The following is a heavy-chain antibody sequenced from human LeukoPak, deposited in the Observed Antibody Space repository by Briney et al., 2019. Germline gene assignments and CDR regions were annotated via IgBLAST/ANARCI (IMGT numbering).Heavy chain of an antibody. CDR2: ISSSASTI. V-gene: IGHV3-48*03. Sequence: GGSLRLSCAASGFTFSNYEMNWVRQAPGNGLEWGSYISSSASTIHYADSVKGRFIISRDNAKNSLYLQMNSLRAEDTAVYYCARNFDYWGQGTLVTVSS. J-gene: IGHJ4*02. CDR1: GFTFSNYE. CDR3: ARNFDY.